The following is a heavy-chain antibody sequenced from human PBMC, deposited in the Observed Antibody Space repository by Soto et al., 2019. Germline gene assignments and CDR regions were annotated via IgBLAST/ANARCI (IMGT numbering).Heavy chain of an antibody. J-gene: IGHJ6*02. CDR1: GFTFSSYA. Sequence: EVQLLESGGGLVQPGGSLRLSCAASGFTFSSYAMSWVRQAPGKGLEWVSSISTSGGSTYYADSVKGRFTISRDNSNNTLYTQLNSLRAEDTAVYYCSLSDRYYGMDVWGLGTTVTVSS. V-gene: IGHV3-23*01. CDR3: SLSDRYYGMDV. CDR2: ISTSGGST.